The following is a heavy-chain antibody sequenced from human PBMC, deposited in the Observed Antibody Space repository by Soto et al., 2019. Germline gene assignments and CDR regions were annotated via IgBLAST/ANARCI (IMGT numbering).Heavy chain of an antibody. CDR2: IHWDDDK. CDR1: GFSLSTSGVG. CDR3: AHSLEYNNSSSFAEFFQH. D-gene: IGHD6-6*01. V-gene: IGHV2-5*02. J-gene: IGHJ1*01. Sequence: SGPTLVNPTQTLTLTCTFSGFSLSTSGVGVGWIRQPPGKALEWLALIHWDDDKRYSPSLKSRLTINKDTSKNQVVLTMTNMDPVDTASYYCAHSLEYNNSSSFAEFFQHWGQGTLVTVSS.